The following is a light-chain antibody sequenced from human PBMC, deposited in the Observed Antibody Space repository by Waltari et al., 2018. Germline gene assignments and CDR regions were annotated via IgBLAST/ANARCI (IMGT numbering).Light chain of an antibody. CDR1: QSLLHSDGKTY. CDR2: EAS. J-gene: IGKJ4*01. Sequence: IVMTQTPLSLSVTPGQPASISCKSSQSLLHSDGKTYLYWYLQKPGQPPQVLIHEASKRFSGVPGRFSGRGSGADFTPTISRVEAGDVWGYFCMQSIQLPLSFGGGTKVEIK. CDR3: MQSIQLPLS. V-gene: IGKV2D-29*01.